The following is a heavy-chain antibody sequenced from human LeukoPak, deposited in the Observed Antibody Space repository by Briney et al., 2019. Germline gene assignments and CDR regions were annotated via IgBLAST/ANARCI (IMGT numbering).Heavy chain of an antibody. J-gene: IGHJ4*02. D-gene: IGHD2-15*01. V-gene: IGHV1-46*01. CDR1: GYTFTSYY. Sequence: GASVKVSCKASGYTFTSYYMHWVRQAPGQGLEWMGIINPSGGSTSYAQKFQGRVTMTRDMSTSTVYMELSSLRSEDTAVYYCARGFYYCSGGSCYEEGFYYWGQGTLVTVSS. CDR3: ARGFYYCSGGSCYEEGFYY. CDR2: INPSGGST.